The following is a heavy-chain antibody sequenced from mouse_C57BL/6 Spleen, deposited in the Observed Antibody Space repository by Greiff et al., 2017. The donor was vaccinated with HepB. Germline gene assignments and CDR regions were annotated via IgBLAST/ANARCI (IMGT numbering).Heavy chain of an antibody. V-gene: IGHV5-17*01. D-gene: IGHD1-1*01. J-gene: IGHJ3*01. CDR1: GFTFSDYG. CDR3: ARRPYYGSSPAWFAY. Sequence: EVQGVESGGGLVKPGGSLKLSCAASGFTFSDYGMHWVRQAPEKGLEWVAYISSGSSTIYYADTVKGRFTISRDNAKNTLFLQMTSLRSEDTAMYYCARRPYYGSSPAWFAYWGQGTLVTVSA. CDR2: ISSGSSTI.